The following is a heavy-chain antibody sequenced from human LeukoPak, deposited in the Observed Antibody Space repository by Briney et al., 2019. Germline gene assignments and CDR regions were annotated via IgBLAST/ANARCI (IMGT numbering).Heavy chain of an antibody. J-gene: IGHJ4*02. V-gene: IGHV3-7*01. Sequence: GGSLRLSCAAFGFTFSSYWMSWVRQAPGKGLEWVANIKQDGSEKYYVDSVKGRFTISRDNAKNSLYLQMNSLRAEDTAVYYCARYVPNYYDSSGLDYWGQGTLVTVSS. D-gene: IGHD3-22*01. CDR2: IKQDGSEK. CDR3: ARYVPNYYDSSGLDY. CDR1: GFTFSSYW.